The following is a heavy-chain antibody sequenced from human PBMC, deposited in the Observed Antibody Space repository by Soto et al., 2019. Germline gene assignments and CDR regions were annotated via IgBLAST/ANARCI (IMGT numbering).Heavy chain of an antibody. D-gene: IGHD6-13*01. CDR1: GGSISSYY. Sequence: ESLSLTCTVSGGSISSYYWSWIRQPPGKGLEWIGYIYYSGSTNYNPSLKSRVTISVDTSKNQFSLKLSSVTAADTAVYYCARSGYSRSWRYYSYYGMDVWGQGTTVTV. V-gene: IGHV4-59*01. J-gene: IGHJ6*02. CDR3: ARSGYSRSWRYYSYYGMDV. CDR2: IYYSGST.